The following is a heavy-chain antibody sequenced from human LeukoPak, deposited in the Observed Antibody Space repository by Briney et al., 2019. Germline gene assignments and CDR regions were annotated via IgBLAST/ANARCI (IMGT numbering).Heavy chain of an antibody. CDR2: FYYSGST. Sequence: SETLSLTCTVSGGSISSGDYYWRWIRQPPGKGLEWIGYFYYSGSTYYNPSLKRRVTISVDTSKNQFTLKLSSVTAADTAVYYCARAYDSSGYYAQPNSFDIWGQGTMVTVSS. J-gene: IGHJ3*02. D-gene: IGHD3-22*01. CDR3: ARAYDSSGYYAQPNSFDI. V-gene: IGHV4-30-4*01. CDR1: GGSISSGDYY.